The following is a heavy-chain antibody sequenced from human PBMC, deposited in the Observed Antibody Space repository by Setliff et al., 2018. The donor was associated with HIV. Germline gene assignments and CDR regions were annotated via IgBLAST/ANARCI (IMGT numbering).Heavy chain of an antibody. CDR2: INHSGST. Sequence: SETLSLTCAVYGGSFISYYWTWIRQPPGKGLEWIGEINHSGSTNYNPSLKSRVSISVDMSKNQFTLKLYSVTAADTAVYYCATSRVVVLRFDPWGQGTLVTVSS. D-gene: IGHD3-22*01. CDR3: ATSRVVVLRFDP. J-gene: IGHJ5*02. CDR1: GGSFISYY. V-gene: IGHV4-34*01.